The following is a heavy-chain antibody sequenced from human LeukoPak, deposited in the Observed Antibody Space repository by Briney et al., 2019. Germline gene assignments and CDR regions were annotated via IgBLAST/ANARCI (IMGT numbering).Heavy chain of an antibody. CDR1: GGSITQTNY. CDR2: VNLQGGT. J-gene: IGHJ4*02. D-gene: IGHD1-1*01. Sequence: PSETLSLTCDVSGGSITQTNYWSWVRQPPGKGLEWIGEVNLQGGTNYNPSLLRRVAISVDRDENHVSLEIQPNSVRATDTYECACEGGSYRPLDNSGQGTLVTVSS. V-gene: IGHV4-4*02. CDR3: ACEGGSYRPLDN.